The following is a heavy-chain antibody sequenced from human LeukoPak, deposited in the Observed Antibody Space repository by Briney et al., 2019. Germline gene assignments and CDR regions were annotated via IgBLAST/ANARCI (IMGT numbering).Heavy chain of an antibody. D-gene: IGHD2-21*01. CDR2: ISGSGGST. V-gene: IGHV3-23*01. CDR1: GFTFDDYA. Sequence: PGGSLRLSCAASGFTFDDYAMSWVRQAPGKGLEWVSAISGSGGSTYYADSVKGRFTISRDNSKNTLYLQMNSLRAEDTAVYYCAKPLIGGYSDDSTDFDYWGQGTLVTVSS. CDR3: AKPLIGGYSDDSTDFDY. J-gene: IGHJ4*02.